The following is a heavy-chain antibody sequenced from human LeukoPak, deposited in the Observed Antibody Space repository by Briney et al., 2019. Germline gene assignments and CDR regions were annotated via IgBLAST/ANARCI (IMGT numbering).Heavy chain of an antibody. CDR3: AKDKDAYYDSLHY. CDR2: ISWNSGSI. Sequence: GGSLRLSCAASGFAFDDYAMHWIRQAPGKGLEWVSGISWNSGSISYADSVKGRFTITRDNAKNSLYLQMNSLRPEDTAFYYCAKDKDAYYDSLHYWGQGPLVTVSS. V-gene: IGHV3-9*01. CDR1: GFAFDDYA. D-gene: IGHD3-22*01. J-gene: IGHJ4*02.